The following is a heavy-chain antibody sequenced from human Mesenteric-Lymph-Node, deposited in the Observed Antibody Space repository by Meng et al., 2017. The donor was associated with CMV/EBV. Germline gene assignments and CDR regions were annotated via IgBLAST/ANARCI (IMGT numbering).Heavy chain of an antibody. Sequence: SETLSLTCTVSGGSISSYYWSWIRQPPGKGLEWIGYIYYSGSTNYNPSLKSRVTISVDTSKNQFSLKLSSVTAADTAVYYCVRNGGSSPGFDYWGQGTLVTVSS. J-gene: IGHJ4*02. V-gene: IGHV4-59*01. CDR1: GGSISSYY. CDR2: IYYSGST. CDR3: VRNGGSSPGFDY. D-gene: IGHD1-26*01.